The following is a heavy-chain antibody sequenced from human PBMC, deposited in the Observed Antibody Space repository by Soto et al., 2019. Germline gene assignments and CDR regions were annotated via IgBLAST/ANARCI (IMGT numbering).Heavy chain of an antibody. Sequence: SETLSLTCAVSGGSISSSSYYWGWIRQPPGKGLEWIGSFYYSGSTNYNPSLKSRVSISVDTSKNQFSLRLRSVTVADTAVYFCAGTSSLQWYYMDVWDKGTTVTVSS. CDR1: GGSISSSSYY. CDR2: FYYSGST. CDR3: AGTSSLQWYYMDV. V-gene: IGHV4-39*01. J-gene: IGHJ6*03. D-gene: IGHD1-7*01.